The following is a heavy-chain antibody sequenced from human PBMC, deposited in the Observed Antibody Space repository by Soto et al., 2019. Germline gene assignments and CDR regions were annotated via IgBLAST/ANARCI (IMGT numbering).Heavy chain of an antibody. D-gene: IGHD3-9*01. J-gene: IGHJ4*02. Sequence: PSETLSLTCAVYGGSFSGYYWSWIRQPPGRGLEWIGEINHSGSTNYNPSLKSRVTISVDTSKNQFSLKLSSVTAADTAVYYCARGSLRYFDWLPHLGFDYWGQGTLVTVSS. V-gene: IGHV4-34*01. CDR2: INHSGST. CDR1: GGSFSGYY. CDR3: ARGSLRYFDWLPHLGFDY.